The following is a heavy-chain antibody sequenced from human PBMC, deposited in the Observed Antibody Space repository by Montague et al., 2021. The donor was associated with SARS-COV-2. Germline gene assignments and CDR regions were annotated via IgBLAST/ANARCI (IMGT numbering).Heavy chain of an antibody. J-gene: IGHJ4*02. Sequence: VKPTQTPTLTCTFSGFSLSTSGMCVSWIRQPPGKSLEWLALIXXXXDXYYSTSLKTRLTISKDTSNNQVVLTMTNMDPVDTATYYCARISAWYSSGWSAFDYWGQGTLVTVSS. CDR2: IXXXXDX. D-gene: IGHD6-19*01. CDR3: ARISAWYSSGWSAFDY. V-gene: IGHV2-70*01. CDR1: GFSLSTSGMC.